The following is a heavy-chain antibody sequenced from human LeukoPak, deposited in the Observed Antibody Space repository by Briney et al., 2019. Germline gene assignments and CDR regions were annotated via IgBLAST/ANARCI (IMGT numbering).Heavy chain of an antibody. CDR2: ICDNGNT. CDR3: ATGRDPYKTGH. Sequence: PAETLSLTCTFPGGSFSPAHWSWIRQPPGKGLEWIGVICDNGNTDYNPSLKSRVTISVDTSKSQFSLKLSSLAAADTAVYYCATGRDPYKTGHWGQGTLVTVSS. V-gene: IGHV4-59*01. CDR1: GGSFSPAH. J-gene: IGHJ4*02. D-gene: IGHD5-24*01.